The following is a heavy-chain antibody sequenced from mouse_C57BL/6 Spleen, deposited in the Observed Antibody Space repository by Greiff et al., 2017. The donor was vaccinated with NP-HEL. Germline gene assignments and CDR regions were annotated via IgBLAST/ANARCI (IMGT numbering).Heavy chain of an antibody. CDR1: GFTFSSYA. V-gene: IGHV5-9-1*02. J-gene: IGHJ2*01. D-gene: IGHD4-1*01. CDR2: ISSGGDYI. CDR3: TRDLTATGYFDY. Sequence: EVKLQESGEGLVKPGGSLKLSCAASGFTFSSYAMSWVRQTPEKRLEWVAYISSGGDYIYYADTVKGRFTISRDNARNTLYLQMSSLKSEDTAMYYCTRDLTATGYFDYWGQGTTLTVSS.